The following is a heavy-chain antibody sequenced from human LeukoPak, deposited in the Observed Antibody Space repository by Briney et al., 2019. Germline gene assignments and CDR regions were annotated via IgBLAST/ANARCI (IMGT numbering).Heavy chain of an antibody. CDR1: GFTFSSYA. D-gene: IGHD3-22*01. J-gene: IGHJ4*02. CDR3: ARYYNYYDSSGYYPFDY. Sequence: GGSLRLSCAASGFTFSSYAMSWVRQAPGKGLEWVSGINWNGGSTGYADSVKGRFTISRDNAKNSPYLQMNSLRAEDTALYYCARYYNYYDSSGYYPFDYWGQGTLVTVSS. V-gene: IGHV3-20*04. CDR2: INWNGGST.